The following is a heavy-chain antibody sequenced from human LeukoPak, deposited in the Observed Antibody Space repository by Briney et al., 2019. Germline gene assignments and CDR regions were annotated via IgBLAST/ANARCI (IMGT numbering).Heavy chain of an antibody. V-gene: IGHV4-30-4*01. CDR3: ARCEEVWYRLLVKAPDAFDI. D-gene: IGHD2-2*01. CDR1: GGSISSGDYS. CDR2: IYYSGST. J-gene: IGHJ3*02. Sequence: SETLSLTCTVSGGSISSGDYSWSWIRQPPGKGLEWIGYIYYSGSTYYNPSLKSRVTISVDTSKNQFSLKLSSVTAADTAVYYCARCEEVWYRLLVKAPDAFDIWGQGTMVTVSS.